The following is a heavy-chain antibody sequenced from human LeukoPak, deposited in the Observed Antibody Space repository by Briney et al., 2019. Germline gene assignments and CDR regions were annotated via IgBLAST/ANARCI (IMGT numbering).Heavy chain of an antibody. CDR1: GGSIRGYY. D-gene: IGHD4-17*01. CDR2: IYSSGST. J-gene: IGHJ4*02. CDR3: ARGATVTTDARYYFDY. V-gene: IGHV4-59*12. Sequence: SETLSLTCNVSGGSIRGYYWSWIRQPPGKGLEWIGYIYSSGSTNYNPSLKSRVTISVDKSKNQSSLKLSSVTAADTAVYYCARGATVTTDARYYFDYWGQGTLVTVSS.